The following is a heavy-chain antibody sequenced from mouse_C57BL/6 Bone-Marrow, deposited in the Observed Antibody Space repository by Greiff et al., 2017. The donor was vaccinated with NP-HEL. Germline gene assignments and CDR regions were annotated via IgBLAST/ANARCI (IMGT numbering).Heavy chain of an antibody. CDR1: GYTFTSYW. D-gene: IGHD1-1*01. J-gene: IGHJ1*03. CDR2: IDPNSGGT. CDR3: ASPFYYYGSSYWYFDV. V-gene: IGHV1-72*01. Sequence: QVQLQQPGAELVKPGASVKLSCKASGYTFTSYWMHWVKQRPGRGLEWIGRIDPNSGGTKYNEKFKSKATLTVDKPSSTAYMQLSSLTSEDSAVYYCASPFYYYGSSYWYFDVWGTGTTVTVSS.